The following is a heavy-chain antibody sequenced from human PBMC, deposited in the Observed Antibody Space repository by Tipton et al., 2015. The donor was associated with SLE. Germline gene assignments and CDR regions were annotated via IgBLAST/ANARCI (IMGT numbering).Heavy chain of an antibody. CDR2: ISGGGGST. J-gene: IGHJ4*02. CDR1: GFTFSSYA. Sequence: GSLRLSCATSGFTFSSYALSWVRRAPVKGLEWVSAISGGGGSTYYADFVKGRFSISIDKSKKTLFLQMNSLRVDDTATYYCAKFEKTTDFYLDSWGQGTLVSVSS. CDR3: AKFEKTTDFYLDS. V-gene: IGHV3-23*01. D-gene: IGHD1/OR15-1a*01.